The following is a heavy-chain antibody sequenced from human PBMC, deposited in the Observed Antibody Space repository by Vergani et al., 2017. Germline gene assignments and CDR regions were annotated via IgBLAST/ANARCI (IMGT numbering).Heavy chain of an antibody. CDR1: GYTFTGYY. V-gene: IGHV1-2*02. J-gene: IGHJ6*03. CDR2: INPNSGGT. CDR3: ASDTTVVTRSYYCYYMDV. Sequence: QVQLVQSGAEVKKPGASVKVSCKASGYTFTGYYMHWVRQAPGQGLEWMGWINPNSGGTNYAQKFQGRVTMTRDTSISTAYMELSRLRSDDTAVYYCASDTTVVTRSYYCYYMDVWGKGTTVTVSS. D-gene: IGHD4-23*01.